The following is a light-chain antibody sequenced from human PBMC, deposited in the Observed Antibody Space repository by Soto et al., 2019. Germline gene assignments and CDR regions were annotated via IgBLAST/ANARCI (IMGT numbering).Light chain of an antibody. CDR2: SNY. CDR3: AAWDDRLSGPL. Sequence: QSVLTEPPSASGTLGQRVTISCSVGTSNIGTNYVSWYQQLPGTAPKLLIYSNYLRPSGVPDRFSASKSGTSASLAISGLRSEDEAEYYCAAWDDRLSGPLFGGGTKVTVL. J-gene: IGLJ2*01. CDR1: TSNIGTNY. V-gene: IGLV1-47*02.